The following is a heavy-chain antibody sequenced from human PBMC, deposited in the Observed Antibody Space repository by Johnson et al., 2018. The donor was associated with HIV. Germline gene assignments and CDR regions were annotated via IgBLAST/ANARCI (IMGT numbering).Heavy chain of an antibody. CDR3: AKTPGDDWYYSEGSDAFDV. CDR1: GFTFSSYA. Sequence: QVQLVESGGGLVQPGRSLRLSCAASGFTFSSYALHWVRQAPGKGLQWVAVISYDGSNKYYADSVKGRFTISRDNSKNTLYLQMNSLRAEDTAVYYCAKTPGDDWYYSEGSDAFDVWGQGTLVTVSS. V-gene: IGHV3-30-3*02. D-gene: IGHD2-21*02. J-gene: IGHJ3*01. CDR2: ISYDGSNK.